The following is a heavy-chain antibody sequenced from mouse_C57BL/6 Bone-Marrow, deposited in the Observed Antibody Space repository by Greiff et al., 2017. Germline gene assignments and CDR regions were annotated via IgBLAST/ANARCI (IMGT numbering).Heavy chain of an antibody. Sequence: EVKLQESGGGLVKPGGSLKLSCAASGFTFSSYTMSWVRPTPEKRLEWVATISGGGGNTYYPDSVKGRFTISRDNAKNTLYLQMSSLRSEDTALYDCARSPFAYWGQGTLVTVSA. CDR3: ARSPFAY. CDR2: ISGGGGNT. J-gene: IGHJ3*01. V-gene: IGHV5-9*01. CDR1: GFTFSSYT.